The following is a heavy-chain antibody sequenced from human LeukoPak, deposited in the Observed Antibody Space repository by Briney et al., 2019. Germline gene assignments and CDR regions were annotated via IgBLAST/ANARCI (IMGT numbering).Heavy chain of an antibody. CDR2: ISGSGGGT. Sequence: GGSLRLSCAASGFTFSSYATSWVRQAPGKGLEWVSDISGSGGGTYYADSVKGRFTISRDNSKNTLYLQMNSLRAEDTAVYYCAKVAGSGWYYFDYWGQGTLVTVSS. V-gene: IGHV3-23*01. D-gene: IGHD6-19*01. CDR3: AKVAGSGWYYFDY. CDR1: GFTFSSYA. J-gene: IGHJ4*02.